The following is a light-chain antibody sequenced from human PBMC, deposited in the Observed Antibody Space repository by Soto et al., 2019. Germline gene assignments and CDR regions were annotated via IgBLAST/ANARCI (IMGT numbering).Light chain of an antibody. J-gene: IGKJ3*01. CDR1: QGIDTY. V-gene: IGKV1-27*01. Sequence: DIPMTQSPSSLSASVGDRVTVTCRASQGIDTYLAWYQQKPGQVPKLLIYAASTLQSGVPSRFSGSGSGTDFTLTISSLQPEDVATYFCQQYTRAPFTFGPGTKVDIK. CDR2: AAS. CDR3: QQYTRAPFT.